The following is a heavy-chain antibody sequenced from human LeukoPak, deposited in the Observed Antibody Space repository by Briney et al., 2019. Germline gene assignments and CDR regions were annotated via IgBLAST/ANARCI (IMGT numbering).Heavy chain of an antibody. V-gene: IGHV1-69*05. CDR2: IIPIFGTA. D-gene: IGHD3-3*01. J-gene: IGHJ6*03. CDR1: GGTISSYA. Sequence: SVKVSCKASGGTISSYAISWVRQAPGQGLEWMGRIIPIFGTANYAQKFQGRVTITTDESTSTAYMELSSLRSEDTAVYYCAREAAPTIFGVVIPHMDVWGKGTTVTVSS. CDR3: AREAAPTIFGVVIPHMDV.